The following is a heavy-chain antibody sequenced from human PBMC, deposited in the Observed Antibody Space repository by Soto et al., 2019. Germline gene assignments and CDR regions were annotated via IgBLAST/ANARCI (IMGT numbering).Heavy chain of an antibody. CDR3: ARQDPFGALDY. Sequence: GSLRLSCVASGFVFSRDAMNWVRQAPGKGLEWVSHISDSGGHILYADSVKGRFTISRDNARNSLYLQVSSLRDEDTAVYYCARQDPFGALDYWGQGTLVTVSS. V-gene: IGHV3-48*02. D-gene: IGHD3-3*01. CDR2: ISDSGGHI. J-gene: IGHJ4*02. CDR1: GFVFSRDA.